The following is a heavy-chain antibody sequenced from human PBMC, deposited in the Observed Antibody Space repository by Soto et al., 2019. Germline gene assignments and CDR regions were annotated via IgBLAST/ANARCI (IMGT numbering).Heavy chain of an antibody. CDR2: INPNSGGT. J-gene: IGHJ3*02. CDR3: ARDLGVGATTGDAFDI. D-gene: IGHD1-26*01. V-gene: IGHV1-2*04. Sequence: ASVKVSCKASGYTFTGYYMHWVRQAPGQGLEWMGWINPNSGGTNYAQKFQGWVTMTRDTSISTAYMELSRLRSDDTAVYYCARDLGVGATTGDAFDIWGQGTMVTVSS. CDR1: GYTFTGYY.